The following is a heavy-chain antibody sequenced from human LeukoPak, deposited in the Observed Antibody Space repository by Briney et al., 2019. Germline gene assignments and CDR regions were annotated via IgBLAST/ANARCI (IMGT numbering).Heavy chain of an antibody. Sequence: SETLSLTCIVSGDSINGYYWTWIRQPPGKGLEWIGNINYNGNTNYNPSLKSRVTISVDTSKNQFSLRLTSVTATDTAIYYCARLGGYYDYWGQGTLVTVSS. CDR2: INYNGNT. D-gene: IGHD3-22*01. V-gene: IGHV4-59*08. CDR1: GDSINGYY. CDR3: ARLGGYYDY. J-gene: IGHJ4*02.